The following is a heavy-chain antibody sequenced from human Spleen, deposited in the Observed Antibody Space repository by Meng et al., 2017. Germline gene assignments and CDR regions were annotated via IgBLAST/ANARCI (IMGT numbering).Heavy chain of an antibody. Sequence: GGSLRLSCAASGFTFSGSAMHWVRQASGKGLEWVGRIRSKANSYATAYAASVKGRLTISRDDSKNTAYLQMNSLKTEDTAVYYCTSQITIFGVVIDYWGQGTLVTVSS. J-gene: IGHJ4*02. CDR1: GFTFSGSA. CDR3: TSQITIFGVVIDY. CDR2: IRSKANSYAT. D-gene: IGHD3-3*01. V-gene: IGHV3-73*01.